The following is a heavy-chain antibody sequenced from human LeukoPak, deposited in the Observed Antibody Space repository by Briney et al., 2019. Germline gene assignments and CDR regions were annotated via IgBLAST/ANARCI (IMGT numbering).Heavy chain of an antibody. CDR1: DGSITNYD. CDR2: VHYSGTA. V-gene: IGHV4-59*01. J-gene: IGHJ4*02. CDR3: ARGKGSVYSYGPFFDY. D-gene: IGHD5-18*01. Sequence: SETLSLTCTVSDGSITNYDWSWVRQPPGKGLEFIGHVHYSGTANYNPSLRSRVTISIDTSKKHFFLKLKSVTAADTAVYYCARGKGSVYSYGPFFDYWGQGTLVTVSS.